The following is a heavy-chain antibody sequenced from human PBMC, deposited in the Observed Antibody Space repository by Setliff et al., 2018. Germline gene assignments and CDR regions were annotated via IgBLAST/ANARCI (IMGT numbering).Heavy chain of an antibody. CDR2: IYTSWST. CDR3: ARTGTYRSFDS. D-gene: IGHD1-1*01. Sequence: SETLSLTCNVSGGSIRSGTYYWSWIQQPAERGLEWIGHIYTSWSTIYNPSLKSRLTISLDTSKNQFYLTLSSVTAADTAVYYCARTGTYRSFDSWGQGTRVTVSS. V-gene: IGHV4-61*09. CDR1: GGSIRSGTYY. J-gene: IGHJ4*02.